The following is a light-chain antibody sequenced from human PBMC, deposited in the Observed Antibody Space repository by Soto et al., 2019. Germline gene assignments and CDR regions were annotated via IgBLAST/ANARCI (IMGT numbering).Light chain of an antibody. J-gene: IGKJ1*01. CDR1: QSVSSSY. V-gene: IGKV3-20*01. CDR3: QQYGSSRT. Sequence: EIVLTQSPGTLSLSPGERATLSCRASQSVSSSYLAWYQQKPGQAPRLLIYGASSRATGIPDRFSGSGSGKAFTLTISRLEPEDFAGYYCQQYGSSRTFGQGTKVEIK. CDR2: GAS.